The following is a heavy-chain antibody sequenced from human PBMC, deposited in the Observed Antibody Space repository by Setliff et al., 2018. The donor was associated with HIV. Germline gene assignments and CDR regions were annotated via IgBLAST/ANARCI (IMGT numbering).Heavy chain of an antibody. J-gene: IGHJ4*02. V-gene: IGHV4-34*01. Sequence: LSLTCAVYGGSFSGYYWSWIRQPPGKGLEWIGEINHSGSTNYNPSLKSRVTISVDTSKNQFSPKLSSVTAADTAVYYCARGAGGRAHYDYVWGSYRLYYFDYWSQGTLVTVSS. D-gene: IGHD3-16*02. CDR2: INHSGST. CDR1: GGSFSGYY. CDR3: ARGAGGRAHYDYVWGSYRLYYFDY.